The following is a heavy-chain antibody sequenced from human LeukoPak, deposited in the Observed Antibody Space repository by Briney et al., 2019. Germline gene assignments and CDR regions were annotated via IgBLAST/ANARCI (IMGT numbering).Heavy chain of an antibody. V-gene: IGHV1-18*01. CDR1: GYTFTSYG. D-gene: IGHD3-3*01. J-gene: IGHJ3*02. CDR3: ARERIVVVPAAGYYDFWSGYYSDAFDI. Sequence: ASVKVSCKASGYTFTSYGISWVRQAPGQGLEWIGWISAYNGNTNYAQKLQGRVTMTTDTSTSTAYMELRSLRSDDTAVYYCARERIVVVPAAGYYDFWSGYYSDAFDIWGQGTMVTVSS. CDR2: ISAYNGNT.